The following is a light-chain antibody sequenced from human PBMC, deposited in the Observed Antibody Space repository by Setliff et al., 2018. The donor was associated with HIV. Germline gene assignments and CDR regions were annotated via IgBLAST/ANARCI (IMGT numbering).Light chain of an antibody. CDR3: CSYAVSSTFYV. Sequence: QSVLTQPASVSGSPGQSITISCTGTSSDVGSYNLVSWYQQHPGKAPKLMIYEGSKRPSGVSNRFSGSKSGNTASLTISGLQAEDEADYYCCSYAVSSTFYVFGTGTKVTVL. J-gene: IGLJ1*01. CDR2: EGS. V-gene: IGLV2-23*01. CDR1: SSDVGSYNL.